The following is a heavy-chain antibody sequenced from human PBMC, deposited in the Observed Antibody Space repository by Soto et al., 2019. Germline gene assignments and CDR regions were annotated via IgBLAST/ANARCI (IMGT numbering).Heavy chain of an antibody. D-gene: IGHD5-18*01. Sequence: PSETLSLTCTVSGGSISSYYWSWIRQPPGKGLEWIGYIYYSGSTNYNPSLKSRVTISVDTSKNQFSLKLSSVTAADTAVYYCAIDFRYSYDENYFDYWGQGTLVPGSS. CDR2: IYYSGST. V-gene: IGHV4-59*01. CDR3: AIDFRYSYDENYFDY. CDR1: GGSISSYY. J-gene: IGHJ4*02.